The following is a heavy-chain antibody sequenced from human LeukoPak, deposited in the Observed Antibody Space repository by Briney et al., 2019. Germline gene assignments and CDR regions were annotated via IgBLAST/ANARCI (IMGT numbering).Heavy chain of an antibody. CDR3: ARDRGRLRYGMDV. CDR1: GGTFSSYA. CDR2: IIPTFGTA. V-gene: IGHV1-69*13. J-gene: IGHJ6*02. D-gene: IGHD3-16*01. Sequence: SVNVSCKASGGTFSSYAISWVRQAPGQGLEWMGGIIPTFGTANYAQKFQGRVTITADESTSTAYMELSSLRSEDTAVYYCARDRGRLRYGMDVWGQGTTVTVSS.